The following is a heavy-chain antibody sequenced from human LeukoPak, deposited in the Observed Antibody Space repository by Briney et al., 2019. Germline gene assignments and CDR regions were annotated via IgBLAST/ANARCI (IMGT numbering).Heavy chain of an antibody. CDR3: ARDLYCSSTSCYYNWFDP. Sequence: GGSLRLSCAASGFTFSSYAMHWVRQAPGKGLEWVAVISYDGSNKYYADSVKGRFTISRDNSKNTLYLQMNSLRAEDTAVYYCARDLYCSSTSCYYNWFDPWGQGTLVTVSS. D-gene: IGHD2-2*01. V-gene: IGHV3-30-3*01. CDR2: ISYDGSNK. CDR1: GFTFSSYA. J-gene: IGHJ5*02.